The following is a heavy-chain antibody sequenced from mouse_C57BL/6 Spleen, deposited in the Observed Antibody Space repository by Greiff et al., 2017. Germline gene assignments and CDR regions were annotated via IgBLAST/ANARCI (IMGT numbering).Heavy chain of an antibody. CDR1: GYSFTSGYY. CDR2: ISYDGSN. Sequence: VQLQQSGPGLVKPSQSLSLSCSVTGYSFTSGYYWYWIRQFPGNKLEWMGYISYDGSNNYNPSLKNRITITRDTSKNQFFLKLNSVTTEDTATYYCARGSVFAYWGQGTLVTVSA. CDR3: ARGSVFAY. V-gene: IGHV3-6*01. J-gene: IGHJ3*01.